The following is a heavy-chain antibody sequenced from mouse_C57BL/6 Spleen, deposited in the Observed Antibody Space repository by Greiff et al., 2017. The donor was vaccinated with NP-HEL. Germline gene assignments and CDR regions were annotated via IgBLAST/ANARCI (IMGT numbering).Heavy chain of an antibody. V-gene: IGHV1-50*01. Sequence: QVQLQQPGAELVKPGASVKLSCKASGYTFTSYWMQWVKQRPGQGLEWIGEIDPSDSYTNYNQKFKGKATLTVDTSSSTAYMQLSSLTSEDSAVYYCARENFDYDKGWFAYWGQGTLVTVSA. CDR3: ARENFDYDKGWFAY. D-gene: IGHD2-4*01. CDR2: IDPSDSYT. CDR1: GYTFTSYW. J-gene: IGHJ3*01.